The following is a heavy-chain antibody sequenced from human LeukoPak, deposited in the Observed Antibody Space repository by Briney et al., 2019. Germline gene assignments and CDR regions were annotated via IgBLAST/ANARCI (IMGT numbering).Heavy chain of an antibody. D-gene: IGHD3-10*01. V-gene: IGHV1-18*01. Sequence: ASVKVSCKASGYTFTSYGISWVRQAPGQGLEWMGWISAYNGNTNYAQKLQGRVTMTTDTSTSTAYMELRSLRSDDTAVYYCARERGKGVPRGYCDLWGRGTLVTVSS. CDR2: ISAYNGNT. CDR3: ARERGKGVPRGYCDL. CDR1: GYTFTSYG. J-gene: IGHJ2*01.